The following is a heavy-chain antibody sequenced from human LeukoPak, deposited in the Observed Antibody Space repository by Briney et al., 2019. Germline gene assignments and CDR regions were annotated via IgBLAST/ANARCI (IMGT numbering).Heavy chain of an antibody. Sequence: GGSLRLSCAASGFTFSSYGMHWVRQAPGKGLEWVAVISYDGSNKYYADSVKGRFTISRDNSKNTLYLQMNSLRAEDTAVYYCANRPNSSGQNYWGQGTLVTVSS. V-gene: IGHV3-30*18. D-gene: IGHD3-22*01. CDR2: ISYDGSNK. J-gene: IGHJ4*02. CDR1: GFTFSSYG. CDR3: ANRPNSSGQNY.